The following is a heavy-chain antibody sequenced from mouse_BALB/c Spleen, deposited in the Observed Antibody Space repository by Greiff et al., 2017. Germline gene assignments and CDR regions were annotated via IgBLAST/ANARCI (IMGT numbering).Heavy chain of an antibody. V-gene: IGHV2-9*02. CDR1: GFSLTSYG. CDR2: IWAGGST. CDR3: AREVAYGYGFAY. Sequence: VKLQESGPGLVAPSQSLSITCTVSGFSLTSYGVHWVRQPPGKGLEWLGVIWAGGSTNYNSALMSRLSISKDNSKSQVFLKMNSLQTDDTAMYYCAREVAYGYGFAYWGQGTLVTVSA. J-gene: IGHJ3*01. D-gene: IGHD2-2*01.